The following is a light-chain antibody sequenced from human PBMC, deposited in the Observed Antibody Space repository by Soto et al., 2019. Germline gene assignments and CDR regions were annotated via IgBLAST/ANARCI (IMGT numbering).Light chain of an antibody. Sequence: QSVLTQPPSASGTPGQRVTISCSGSSSNIGSNYVYWYQQLPGTAPKVLIYKNNQRPSGVPDRFSGSKSGTSASLAISGLRSEDEAGYHYAVWDYSLSGVVFGGGTQLTVL. V-gene: IGLV1-47*01. CDR3: AVWDYSLSGVV. J-gene: IGLJ2*01. CDR2: KNN. CDR1: SSNIGSNY.